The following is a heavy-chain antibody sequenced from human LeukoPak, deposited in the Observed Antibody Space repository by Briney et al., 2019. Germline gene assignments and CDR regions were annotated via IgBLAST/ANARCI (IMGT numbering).Heavy chain of an antibody. J-gene: IGHJ6*02. CDR1: GFTVSSNY. CDR3: ARAEQWLVHYYYYGMDV. Sequence: GGSLRLSCAAPGFTVSSNYMSWVRQAPGKGLEWVSVIYSGGSTYYADSVKGRFTISRDNSKNTLYLQMNSLRAEDTAVYYCARAEQWLVHYYYYGMDVWGQGTTVTVSS. CDR2: IYSGGST. V-gene: IGHV3-66*01. D-gene: IGHD6-19*01.